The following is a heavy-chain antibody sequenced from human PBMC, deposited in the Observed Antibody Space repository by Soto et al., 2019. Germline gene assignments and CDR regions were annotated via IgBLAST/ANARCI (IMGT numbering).Heavy chain of an antibody. V-gene: IGHV1-2*04. CDR2: INPNSGGT. D-gene: IGHD3-22*01. CDR3: AREHAMIVVVITDKDEYYFDY. Sequence: GASVKVSCKASGYTFTGYYMHWVRQAPGQGLEWMEWINPNSGGTNYAQKFQGWVTMTRDTSISTAYMELSRLRSDDTAVYYCAREHAMIVVVITDKDEYYFDYWGQGTLVTVSS. CDR1: GYTFTGYY. J-gene: IGHJ4*02.